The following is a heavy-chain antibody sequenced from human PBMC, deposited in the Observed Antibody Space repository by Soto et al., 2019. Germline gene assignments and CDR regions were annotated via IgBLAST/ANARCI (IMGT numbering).Heavy chain of an antibody. D-gene: IGHD3-16*01. V-gene: IGHV4-34*01. CDR3: ARHGGYYFDY. CDR2: LYQGLSI. Sequence: QVQLQQWGAGLLKPSETLSLTCAVYSGSFSGYYWSWIRQPPGKGLEWIGELYQGLSIIYNPSLESRVTISGDSSTNQLPLKLRSVTAADTAVYYCARHGGYYFDYWGQGTLVTVSS. CDR1: SGSFSGYY. J-gene: IGHJ4*02.